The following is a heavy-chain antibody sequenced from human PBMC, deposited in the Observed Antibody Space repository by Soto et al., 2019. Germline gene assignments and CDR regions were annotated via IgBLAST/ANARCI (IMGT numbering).Heavy chain of an antibody. J-gene: IGHJ4*02. Sequence: NPSETLSLTCTVTGDSISSRSYYWGWIRQPPGKGLEWIGSIYYSGSTYNNPSLRSRVSMSIDTSKDQFSLELKSVTAADTALYFCARQRTSVVTQAYFDVWGQGTLVTVSS. V-gene: IGHV4-39*01. D-gene: IGHD2-21*02. CDR1: GDSISSRSYY. CDR2: IYYSGST. CDR3: ARQRTSVVTQAYFDV.